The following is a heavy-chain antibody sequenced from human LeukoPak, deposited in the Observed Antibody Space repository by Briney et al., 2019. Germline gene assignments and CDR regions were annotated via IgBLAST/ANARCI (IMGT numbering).Heavy chain of an antibody. Sequence: SETLSLTCAVYGGSFSGYYWSWIRQPPGKGLEWIGEINHSGSTNYNPSLKSRFTISVDTSKNQFSLKLSSVTAVDTAVYYCARGGYYYDSSGYSYYFDYWGQGTLVTVSS. CDR1: GGSFSGYY. V-gene: IGHV4-34*01. D-gene: IGHD3-22*01. J-gene: IGHJ4*02. CDR3: ARGGYYYDSSGYSYYFDY. CDR2: INHSGST.